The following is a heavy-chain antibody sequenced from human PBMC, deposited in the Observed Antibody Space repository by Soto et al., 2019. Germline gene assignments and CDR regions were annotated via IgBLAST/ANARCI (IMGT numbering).Heavy chain of an antibody. CDR1: GFTFSSYN. J-gene: IGHJ4*02. CDR2: ISSSSNII. D-gene: IGHD6-19*01. CDR3: ASDTDSGYFFGY. V-gene: IGHV3-48*01. Sequence: EVQLVESGGDLVQPGGSLRLSCAASGFTFSSYNMNWVRQAPGKGLEWVSYISSSSNIIYNADSVRGRFTISRDNAKNSLYLQMNSVRVEDTAVYYRASDTDSGYFFGYWGQGTLVTVSS.